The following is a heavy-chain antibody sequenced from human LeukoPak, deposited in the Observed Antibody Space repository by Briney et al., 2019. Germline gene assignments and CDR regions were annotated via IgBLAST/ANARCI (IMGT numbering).Heavy chain of an antibody. CDR3: ARDRAYCGGDCYSNWFDP. Sequence: ASVKVSCKASGYTFTGYYMHWVRQAPGQGLEWMGRIIPILGIANYAQKFQGRVTITADKSTSTAYMELSSLRSEDTAVYYCARDRAYCGGDCYSNWFDPWGQGTLVTVSS. V-gene: IGHV1-69*04. CDR2: IIPILGIA. D-gene: IGHD2-21*02. CDR1: GYTFTGYY. J-gene: IGHJ5*02.